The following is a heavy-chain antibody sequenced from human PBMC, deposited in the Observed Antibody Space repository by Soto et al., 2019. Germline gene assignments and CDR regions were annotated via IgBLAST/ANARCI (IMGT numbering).Heavy chain of an antibody. CDR2: IYPSGST. D-gene: IGHD3-3*01. CDR3: TRNGFYSIDY. Sequence: SETLSLTCAVSGGSISSNKWWSWVRQPPGQGLEWIGEIYPSGSTNYNPSLKSRVTISVDKSKNQFSLDLSSVTAADTAVYYCTRNGFYSIDYWGQGTLVTVSS. J-gene: IGHJ4*02. CDR1: GGSISSNKW. V-gene: IGHV4-4*02.